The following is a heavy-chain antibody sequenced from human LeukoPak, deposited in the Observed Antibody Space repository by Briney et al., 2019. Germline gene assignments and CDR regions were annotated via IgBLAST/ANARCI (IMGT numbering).Heavy chain of an antibody. J-gene: IGHJ4*02. V-gene: IGHV3-53*01. Sequence: PGGSLRLSCTVSGFTVSSNSMSWVRQAPGKGLEWVSFIYSDNTHYSDSVKGRFTISRDNSKNTLYLQMNSLRAEDTAVYYCAKENSGSYLSPFDYWGQGTLVIVSS. CDR2: IYSDNT. CDR1: GFTVSSNS. CDR3: AKENSGSYLSPFDY. D-gene: IGHD1-26*01.